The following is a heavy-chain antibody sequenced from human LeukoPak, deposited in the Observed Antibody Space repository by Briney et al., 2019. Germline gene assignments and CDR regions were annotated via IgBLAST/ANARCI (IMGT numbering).Heavy chain of an antibody. Sequence: PSETLSLTCTVSGGSISTYYWSWVRQPPGKGLEWIGYVYYSGSTEYNPSLKSRVIISIDTSKIQFSLKLNSMTAADTAVYYCARGRDFWSRYSFDSWGQGTLVTVSS. V-gene: IGHV4-59*12. CDR3: ARGRDFWSRYSFDS. CDR2: VYYSGST. D-gene: IGHD3-3*01. J-gene: IGHJ4*02. CDR1: GGSISTYY.